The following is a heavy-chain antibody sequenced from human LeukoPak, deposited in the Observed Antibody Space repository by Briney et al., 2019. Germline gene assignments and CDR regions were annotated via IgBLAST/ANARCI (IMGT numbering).Heavy chain of an antibody. CDR3: ARASIAVAGRRKNNYYGMDV. CDR1: GDSVSSNSAA. Sequence: PSQTLSLTCVISGDSVSSNSAAWNWIRQSPSRGLEWLGRTYYRSKWYNDYAVSVKSRITINPDTSKNQFSLQLNSVTPEDTAVYYCARASIAVAGRRKNNYYGMDVWGQGTTVTVSS. D-gene: IGHD6-19*01. CDR2: TYYRSKWYN. J-gene: IGHJ6*02. V-gene: IGHV6-1*01.